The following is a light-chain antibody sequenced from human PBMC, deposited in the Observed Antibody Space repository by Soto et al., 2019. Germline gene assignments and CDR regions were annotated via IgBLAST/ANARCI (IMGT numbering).Light chain of an antibody. J-gene: IGKJ1*01. Sequence: EIEMTQSPATLSLAPGERVTLSCRASESVSTNLAWYQQKAGQAPRLLIYGASTRATGIPDRFSGSGSGTELTLTISSLQSEEFAVYYCQQYSIWRTFGQGTKVDIK. CDR1: ESVSTN. CDR2: GAS. V-gene: IGKV3-15*01. CDR3: QQYSIWRT.